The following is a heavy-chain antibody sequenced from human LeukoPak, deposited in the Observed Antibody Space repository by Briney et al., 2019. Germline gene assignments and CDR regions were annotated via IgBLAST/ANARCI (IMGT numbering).Heavy chain of an antibody. D-gene: IGHD4-17*01. Sequence: PSQTLSLTCAVSGGSISSGGYSWSWIRQRPGKGLEWIGYIYHSGSTYYNPSLKSRVTISVDRSKNQFSLKLSSVTAADTAVYYCASLRGDYVAFDCWGQGTLVTVSS. V-gene: IGHV4-30-2*01. CDR2: IYHSGST. CDR1: GGSISSGGYS. CDR3: ASLRGDYVAFDC. J-gene: IGHJ4*02.